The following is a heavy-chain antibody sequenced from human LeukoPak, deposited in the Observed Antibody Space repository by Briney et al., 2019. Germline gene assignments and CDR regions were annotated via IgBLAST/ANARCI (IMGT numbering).Heavy chain of an antibody. D-gene: IGHD2-21*02. CDR2: INPNSGGT. V-gene: IGHV1-2*04. CDR1: GYTFTGYY. Sequence: ASVKVSCKASGYTFTGYYMHWVRQAPGQGLEWMGWINPNSGGTNYAQKFQGWVTMTRDTSISTAYMELSRLRSDGTAVYYCARAYCGGDCLNYYYGMDVWGQGTTVTVSS. CDR3: ARAYCGGDCLNYYYGMDV. J-gene: IGHJ6*02.